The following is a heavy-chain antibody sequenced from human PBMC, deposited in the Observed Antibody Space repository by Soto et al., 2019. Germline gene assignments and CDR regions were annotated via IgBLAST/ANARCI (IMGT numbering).Heavy chain of an antibody. CDR2: IYYSGST. D-gene: IGHD1-26*01. J-gene: IGHJ6*02. CDR3: ARHLRLGATQYYYYYGMDV. Sequence: SETLSLTCTVSVGSISSCGYYWGWIRHPPGNGLEWIGSIYYSGSTYYNPSLKSRVTISVDTSKNQFSLKLSSVTAADTAVYYCARHLRLGATQYYYYYGMDVWGQGTTVTVSS. V-gene: IGHV4-39*01. CDR1: VGSISSCGYY.